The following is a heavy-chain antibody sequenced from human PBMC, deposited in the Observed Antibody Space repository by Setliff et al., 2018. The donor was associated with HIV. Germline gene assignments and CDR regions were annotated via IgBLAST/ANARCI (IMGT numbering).Heavy chain of an antibody. CDR1: GFTFSTYA. CDR3: ARGPDCSGGSCYLGFDY. CDR2: IWYDGSNK. V-gene: IGHV3-33*08. D-gene: IGHD2-15*01. Sequence: PGGSLRLSCVTSGFTFSTYAINWVRQAPGKGLEWLAVIWYDGSNKYYTDSVQGRITISRDNSENMLYLRMNSLRAEDTAVYFCARGPDCSGGSCYLGFDYWGQGTLVTVSS. J-gene: IGHJ4*02.